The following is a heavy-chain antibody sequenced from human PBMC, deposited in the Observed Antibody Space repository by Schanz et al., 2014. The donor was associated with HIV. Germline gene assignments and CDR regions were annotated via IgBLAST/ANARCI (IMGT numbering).Heavy chain of an antibody. CDR2: IWNDGSNT. J-gene: IGHJ6*02. CDR1: GFTFSDYG. D-gene: IGHD3-22*01. Sequence: QVQLVESGGGVVQPGRSLRLSCAASGFTFSDYGMHWVRQAPGKGLEWVAVIWNDGSNTFYADSVKGRFTISRDNSKKTVFLQMNNLRAEDTAVYYCAKDRNHYDSRYRGKGNYYYYYGMDVWGQGTTVTVSS. V-gene: IGHV3-33*06. CDR3: AKDRNHYDSRYRGKGNYYYYYGMDV.